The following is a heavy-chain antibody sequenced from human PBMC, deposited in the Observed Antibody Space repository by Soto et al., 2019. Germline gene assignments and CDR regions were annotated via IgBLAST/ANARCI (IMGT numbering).Heavy chain of an antibody. J-gene: IGHJ4*02. CDR1: GFTFSSYA. D-gene: IGHD5-18*01. CDR3: ARGGIQLWLRRPYFDY. Sequence: GGSLRLSCAASGFTFSSYAMHWVRQAPGQGLEWVAVISYDGSNKYYADSVKGRFTISRDNSKNTLYLQMNSLRAEDTAVYYCARGGIQLWLRRPYFDYWGQGTLVTVSS. V-gene: IGHV3-30-3*01. CDR2: ISYDGSNK.